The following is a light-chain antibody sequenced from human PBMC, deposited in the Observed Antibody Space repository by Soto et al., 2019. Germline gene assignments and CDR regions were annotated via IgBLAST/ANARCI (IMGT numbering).Light chain of an antibody. CDR3: QQSSDWPLT. CDR1: QSVSSQ. V-gene: IGKV3-11*01. Sequence: EIVLTQSPATLSLSPGERATLSCRASQSVSSQLAWYQQKPGQAPRLLMYDASSRATAIPARFSGSGSGTDFTLTISSLEPEDFAVYYCQQSSDWPLTFGGGTKVEIK. CDR2: DAS. J-gene: IGKJ4*01.